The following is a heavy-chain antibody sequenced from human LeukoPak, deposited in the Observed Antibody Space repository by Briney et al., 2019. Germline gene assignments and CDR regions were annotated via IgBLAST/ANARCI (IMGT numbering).Heavy chain of an antibody. CDR2: IIPIFGTA. Sequence: ASVKVSCKASGFTFTSSAISWVRQAPGQGLEWMGRIIPIFGTADYAQKFQGRVTITTDESTSTAYMELSSLTSADTAVYYCARSLFRTSGGYYYMDVWDKGTTVTVSS. J-gene: IGHJ6*03. D-gene: IGHD3/OR15-3a*01. CDR3: ARSLFRTSGGYYYMDV. CDR1: GFTFTSSA. V-gene: IGHV1-69*05.